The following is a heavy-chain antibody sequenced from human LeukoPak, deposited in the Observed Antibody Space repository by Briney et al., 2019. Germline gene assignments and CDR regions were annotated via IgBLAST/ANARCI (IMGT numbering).Heavy chain of an antibody. D-gene: IGHD3-22*01. J-gene: IGHJ4*02. Sequence: GGSLRLSCAASGFTFSSYAMSWVRQAPGKGLEWVSAISGSGGSTYYADSVKGRFTISTDNSKNTLYLQMNSLRAEDTAVYYCAKVLSSYYYDSSGYYGSFDYWGQGTLVTVSS. V-gene: IGHV3-23*01. CDR3: AKVLSSYYYDSSGYYGSFDY. CDR2: ISGSGGST. CDR1: GFTFSSYA.